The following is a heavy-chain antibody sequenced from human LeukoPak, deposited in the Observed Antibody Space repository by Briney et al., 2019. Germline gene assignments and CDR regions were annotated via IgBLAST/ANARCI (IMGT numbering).Heavy chain of an antibody. CDR1: GLPFSSYA. J-gene: IGHJ4*02. D-gene: IGHD3-9*01. V-gene: IGHV3-30-3*01. CDR2: ISYDGTNK. Sequence: GSSVRLPCAASGLPFSSYALQWVRQAPGKGREWVAIISYDGTNKYYADSVRGRFTISRDNSKNTLYLQMNSLRAEDTAVYYCARDFGWLSGFDNWGQGTLVTVSS. CDR3: ARDFGWLSGFDN.